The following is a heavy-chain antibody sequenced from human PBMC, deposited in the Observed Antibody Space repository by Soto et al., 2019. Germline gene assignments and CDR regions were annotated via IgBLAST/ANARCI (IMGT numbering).Heavy chain of an antibody. D-gene: IGHD6-13*01. V-gene: IGHV3-23*01. Sequence: GGSLRLSCAASGFTFSSYAMSWVRQAPGKGLEWVSAISGSGGSTYYADSVKGRFTISRDNSKNTLYLQMNSLRAEDTAVYYCAKSSRQQLVRGGVDVWGKGTTVTVSS. J-gene: IGHJ6*04. CDR2: ISGSGGST. CDR1: GFTFSSYA. CDR3: AKSSRQQLVRGGVDV.